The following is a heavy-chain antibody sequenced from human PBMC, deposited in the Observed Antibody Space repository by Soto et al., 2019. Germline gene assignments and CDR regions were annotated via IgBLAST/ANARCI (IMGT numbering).Heavy chain of an antibody. CDR2: IYVTGAV. CDR3: ARLRIATNNYKWFDP. CDR1: GAALNGGNYY. J-gene: IGHJ5*02. Sequence: LSLTCSVSGAALNGGNYYWSWIRQVPGKGLEWIGHIYVTGAVDYNPSLRDRITISQDTSERQFSLNLRLVTAADTAVYYCARLRIATNNYKWFDPWGQGTLVTVSS. D-gene: IGHD2-21*01. V-gene: IGHV4-31*03.